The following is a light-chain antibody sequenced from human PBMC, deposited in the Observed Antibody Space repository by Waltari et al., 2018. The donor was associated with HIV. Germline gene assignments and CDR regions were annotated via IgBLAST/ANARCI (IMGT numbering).Light chain of an antibody. CDR1: SPNRAANT. Sequence: QSVLTQSPSASGTPGQRVTISCSGSSPNRAANTVSWYQQFSGTAPKLLIHINKQRPPGVTDRFSGTKSGTAASLAISGLQSEDEADYYCAAWDDGVNGWVFGGGTKLTVL. V-gene: IGLV1-44*01. J-gene: IGLJ3*02. CDR2: INK. CDR3: AAWDDGVNGWV.